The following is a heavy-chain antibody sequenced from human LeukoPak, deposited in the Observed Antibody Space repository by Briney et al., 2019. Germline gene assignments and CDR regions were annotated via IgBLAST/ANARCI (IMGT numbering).Heavy chain of an antibody. CDR2: ISDRSNYI. D-gene: IGHD2-2*01. J-gene: IGHJ6*02. Sequence: PGGSLRLSCAASGFTFSSYTMSWVRQAPGKGLEWVSSISDRSNYIYYADSVKGRFTISRDNAKYSLYLQMNSLRAEDTAVYYCARMSCSSTSCYGYYYYGMDVWGQGTTVTVSS. CDR1: GFTFSSYT. V-gene: IGHV3-21*01. CDR3: ARMSCSSTSCYGYYYYGMDV.